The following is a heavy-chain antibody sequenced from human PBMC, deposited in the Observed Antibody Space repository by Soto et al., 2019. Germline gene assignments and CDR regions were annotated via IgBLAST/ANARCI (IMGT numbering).Heavy chain of an antibody. V-gene: IGHV4-34*01. CDR2: INDSGNI. D-gene: IGHD3-10*01. J-gene: IGHJ6*03. CDR1: GGSFSGYQ. Sequence: QVQLQQWGAGLLKPSETLSLTCAVYGGSFSGYQWTWIPQTPGKGLEWIGEINDSGNINYNPSLKSRVTILVDTAKKQISLKLSSVTAADTAVYYCARGLILWFGELSRRGGYYYYMDVLGKGTSVTVSS. CDR3: ARGLILWFGELSRRGGYYYYMDV.